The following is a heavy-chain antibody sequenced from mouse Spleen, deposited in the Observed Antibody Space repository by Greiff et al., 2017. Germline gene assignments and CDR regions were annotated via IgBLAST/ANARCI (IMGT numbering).Heavy chain of an antibody. CDR2: IRNKANNHAT. CDR3: TGGGFDY. V-gene: IGHV6-6*01. CDR1: GFTFSDAW. J-gene: IGHJ2*01. Sequence: EVHLVESGGGLVQPGGSMKLSCAASGFTFSDAWMDWVSQSPEKGLEWVAEIRNKANNHATYYAESVKGRFTISRDDSKSSVYLQMNGLRAEDTGIYYCTGGGFDYWGQGTTLTVSS.